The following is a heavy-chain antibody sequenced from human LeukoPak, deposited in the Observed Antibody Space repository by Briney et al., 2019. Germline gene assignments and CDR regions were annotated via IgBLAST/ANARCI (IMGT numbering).Heavy chain of an antibody. CDR1: GFIFSSYA. CDR3: ARDLMGYYYDSSGQRGANWFDP. J-gene: IGHJ5*02. V-gene: IGHV1-69*01. Sequence: GGSLRLSCAASGFIFSSYAISWVRQAPGQGLEWMGGIIPIFGTANYAQKFQGRVTITADESTSTAYMELSSLRSEDAAVYYCARDLMGYYYDSSGQRGANWFDPWGQGTLVTVSS. D-gene: IGHD3-22*01. CDR2: IIPIFGTA.